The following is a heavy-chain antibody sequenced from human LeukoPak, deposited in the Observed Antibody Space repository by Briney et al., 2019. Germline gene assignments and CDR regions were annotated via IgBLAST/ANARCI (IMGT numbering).Heavy chain of an antibody. V-gene: IGHV4-59*08. CDR1: GGSISSYY. J-gene: IGHJ4*02. CDR3: ARHGDITGTTQAFVY. D-gene: IGHD1-7*01. Sequence: SETLSLTCTVSGGSISSYYWSWIRQPPGKGLEWIGYIYYSGSINYNPSLKSRVTISVDTSKNQFSLKLSSVTAADTAVYYCARHGDITGTTQAFVYRGQGTLVTVSS. CDR2: IYYSGSI.